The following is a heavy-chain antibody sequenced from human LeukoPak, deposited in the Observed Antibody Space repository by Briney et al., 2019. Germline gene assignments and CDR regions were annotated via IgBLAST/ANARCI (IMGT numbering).Heavy chain of an antibody. D-gene: IGHD3-10*01. J-gene: IGHJ3*01. CDR3: AREGSGRTAYNDGLDV. Sequence: GGSLRLSCAASGFTFSSYSMNWVRQAPGKGLEWVSVIRSGGSTVYADSVKGRFTISRDNSKNTLYLQLNSLRAEDTAVYYCAREGSGRTAYNDGLDVWGQGTMVTVSS. CDR1: GFTFSSYS. V-gene: IGHV3-53*01. CDR2: IRSGGST.